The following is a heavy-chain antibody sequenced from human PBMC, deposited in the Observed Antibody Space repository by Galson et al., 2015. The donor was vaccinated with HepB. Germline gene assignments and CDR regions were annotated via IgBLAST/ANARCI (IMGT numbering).Heavy chain of an antibody. V-gene: IGHV3-23*01. CDR3: AKVAVVVTTIPYYFDY. CDR2: MSGTGGTT. Sequence: VRQALGKGLEWVSGMSGTGGTTFYSDSVKGRFTISRDNSKNTLYLQMNSLRVEDTAVYYCAKVAVVVTTIPYYFDYWGQGTQVTVSS. J-gene: IGHJ4*02. D-gene: IGHD2-21*02.